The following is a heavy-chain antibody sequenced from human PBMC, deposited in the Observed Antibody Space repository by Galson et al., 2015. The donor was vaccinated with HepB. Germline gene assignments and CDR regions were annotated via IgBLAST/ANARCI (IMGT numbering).Heavy chain of an antibody. CDR2: IYYSGST. Sequence: SETLSLTCTVSGGSISSYYWSWIRQPPGKGLEWIGYIYYSGSTNYNPSLKSRVTISVDTSKNQFSLKLSSVTAADTAVYYCARVRWNDYWYFDLWGRGTLVTVSS. V-gene: IGHV4-59*01. CDR3: ARVRWNDYWYFDL. J-gene: IGHJ2*01. CDR1: GGSISSYY. D-gene: IGHD1-1*01.